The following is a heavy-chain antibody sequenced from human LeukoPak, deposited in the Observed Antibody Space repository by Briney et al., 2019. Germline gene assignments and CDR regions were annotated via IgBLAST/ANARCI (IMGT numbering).Heavy chain of an antibody. Sequence: SETLSLTCTVSGGSISSSSYYWGWIRQPPGKGLEWIGSIYYSGSTYYNPSLKSRVTISVDTSKNQFSLKLSSVTAVDTAVYYCATYGWLVQGFYFDYWGQGTLVTVSS. D-gene: IGHD6-19*01. CDR2: IYYSGST. CDR3: ATYGWLVQGFYFDY. J-gene: IGHJ4*02. V-gene: IGHV4-39*07. CDR1: GGSISSSSYY.